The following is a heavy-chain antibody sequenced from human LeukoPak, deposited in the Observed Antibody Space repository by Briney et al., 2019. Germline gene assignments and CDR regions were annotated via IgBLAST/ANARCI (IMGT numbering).Heavy chain of an antibody. V-gene: IGHV4-39*07. J-gene: IGHJ4*02. CDR2: IYYSGST. D-gene: IGHD6-13*01. CDR3: ARRDSSNWDFDY. CDR1: GGSISSSSYY. Sequence: SETLSLTCTVSGGSISSSSYYWGWIRQPPGKGLEWIGSIYYSGSTYYNPSLKSRVTISVDTSKNQFSLKLSSVTAADTAVYYCARRDSSNWDFDYWGQGTLVTVSS.